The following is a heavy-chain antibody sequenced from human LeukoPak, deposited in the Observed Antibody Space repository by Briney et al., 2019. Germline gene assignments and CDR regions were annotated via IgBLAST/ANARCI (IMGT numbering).Heavy chain of an antibody. V-gene: IGHV4-39*02. D-gene: IGHD1-1*01. CDR2: ICSGGNT. CDR1: GGSISSSSYY. J-gene: IGHJ4*02. Sequence: SETLSLTCTVSGGSISSSSYYWGWIRQPPGKGLEWIGSICSGGNTCYNPSLESRVTISVDSSRSHFFLQLTSATAADTAVYFCARDGPWKSDCWGRGTLVTVSS. CDR3: ARDGPWKSDC.